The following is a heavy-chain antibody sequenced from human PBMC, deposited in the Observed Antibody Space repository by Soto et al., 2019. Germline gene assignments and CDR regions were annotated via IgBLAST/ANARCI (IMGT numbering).Heavy chain of an antibody. V-gene: IGHV3-23*01. CDR1: GFTFSNYG. CDR3: AKGSASGSPYYFDF. CDR2: ITGSGGDT. D-gene: IGHD6-25*01. Sequence: GGFLRLSCAASGFTFSNYGMSWVRQAPGKGLEWVSAITGSGGDTYHADSVRGRFTISRDNSKNTLFLQMTRLRADDTAVYYCAKGSASGSPYYFDFWGQGTVVTVSS. J-gene: IGHJ4*02.